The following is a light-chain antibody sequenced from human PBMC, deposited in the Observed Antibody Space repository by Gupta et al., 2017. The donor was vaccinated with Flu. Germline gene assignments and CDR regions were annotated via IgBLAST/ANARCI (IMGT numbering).Light chain of an antibody. CDR2: KAS. V-gene: IGKV1-5*03. Sequence: DIQMTQSPSTLPASVGDRVTITSRASQSISSWLAWYQQKPGKAPKLLIYKASSLQSGVPSRLSGSGSGTEFTLTISSLQPDDFATYYCQQYDSYSTFGQGTXVEIK. CDR1: QSISSW. CDR3: QQYDSYST. J-gene: IGKJ1*01.